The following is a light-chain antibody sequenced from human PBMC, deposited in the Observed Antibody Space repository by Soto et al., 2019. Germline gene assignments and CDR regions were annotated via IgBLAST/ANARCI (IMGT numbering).Light chain of an antibody. CDR2: ASS. CDR1: QGISNY. J-gene: IGKJ3*01. CDR3: QKYNSARFP. Sequence: DIQMTQSPSSLSASVGGRVTINCRASQGISNYLAWYQQKPGKVPQLLIYASSTLQSGVPSRVSGSGSWTDFPLTICSLQPEDVATYYCQKYNSARFPFGPWTKVYIK. V-gene: IGKV1-27*01.